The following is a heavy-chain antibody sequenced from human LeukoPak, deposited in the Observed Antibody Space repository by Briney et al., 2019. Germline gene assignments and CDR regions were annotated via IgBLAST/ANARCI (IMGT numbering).Heavy chain of an antibody. Sequence: SETLSLTCTVSSGSIGYYYWNWIRQPPGKGLEWIGYIYYTGSTNYNPSLKSRVTISLDTSKNQLSLKLSSVAAADTAVYYCARGKPRGNYDISGFDYWGQGTLVTVSS. CDR3: ARGKPRGNYDISGFDY. CDR2: IYYTGST. V-gene: IGHV4-59*08. J-gene: IGHJ4*02. CDR1: SGSIGYYY. D-gene: IGHD3-22*01.